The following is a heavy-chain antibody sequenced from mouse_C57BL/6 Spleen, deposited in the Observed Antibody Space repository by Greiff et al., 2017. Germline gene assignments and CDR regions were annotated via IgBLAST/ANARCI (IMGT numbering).Heavy chain of an antibody. V-gene: IGHV3-6*01. J-gene: IGHJ4*01. Sequence: DVQLQESGPGLVKPSQSLSLTCSVTGYSITSGYYWNWIRQFPGNKLEWMGYISYDGSNNYNPSLKNRISITRDTSKNQFFLKLNSVTTEDTATYYCARDSSGPYYYAMDYWGQGTSVTVSS. D-gene: IGHD3-2*02. CDR3: ARDSSGPYYYAMDY. CDR2: ISYDGSN. CDR1: GYSITSGYY.